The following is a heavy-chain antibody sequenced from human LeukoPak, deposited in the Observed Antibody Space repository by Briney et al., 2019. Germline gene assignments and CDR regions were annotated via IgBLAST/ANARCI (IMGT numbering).Heavy chain of an antibody. D-gene: IGHD6-19*01. CDR2: MNPNSGNT. V-gene: IGHV1-8*02. CDR1: GGTFSSYA. J-gene: IGHJ6*03. CDR3: ARGLMNSSGWSKYYYYYYYMDV. Sequence: ASVKVSCKASGGTFSSYAISWVRQAPGQGLEWMGWMNPNSGNTGYAQKFQGRVTMTRNTSISTAYMELSSLRSEDTAVYYCARGLMNSSGWSKYYYYYYYMDVWGKGTTVTISS.